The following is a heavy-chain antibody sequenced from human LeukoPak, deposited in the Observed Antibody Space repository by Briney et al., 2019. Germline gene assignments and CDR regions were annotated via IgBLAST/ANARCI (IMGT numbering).Heavy chain of an antibody. Sequence: GGSLRLTCAASGVTSIYFARTAVRQAPGKGLEWVSSIVGSSSTYYADSLKGRFTISRDNAKNSLYLQMNSLRAEDTAVYYCARIGAGSVGESWGQGTLVTVSS. D-gene: IGHD4-17*01. CDR3: ARIGAGSVGES. J-gene: IGHJ5*02. CDR2: IVGSSST. V-gene: IGHV3-69-1*01. CDR1: GVTSIYFA.